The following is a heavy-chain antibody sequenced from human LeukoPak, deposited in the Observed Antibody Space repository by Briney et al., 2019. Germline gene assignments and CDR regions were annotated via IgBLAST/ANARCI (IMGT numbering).Heavy chain of an antibody. D-gene: IGHD1-1*01. Sequence: GGSLRLSCAASGFIFSTYAMHWVRQAPGKRLEHVSGISRNGNTTSYVNSVKGRFTISRDNSKNTLYLQMGSLRAEDMAVYYCARRTFLNAFDIWGQGTMVTVSS. V-gene: IGHV3-64*01. CDR2: ISRNGNTT. J-gene: IGHJ3*02. CDR1: GFIFSTYA. CDR3: ARRTFLNAFDI.